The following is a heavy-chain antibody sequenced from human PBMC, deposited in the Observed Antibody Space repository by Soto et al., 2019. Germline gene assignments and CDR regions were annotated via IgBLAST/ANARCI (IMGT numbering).Heavy chain of an antibody. Sequence: QATLKQSGPVLVKPTATLTLTCTVSGFSLNNDKMGVSWIRQPPGKALEWLAHIFSGDEKSYTASLRSRLTISRDTSKSQVVLTMTNMDPVDTGTYYCARLMTGTVGPWGPGTLVTVTS. D-gene: IGHD1-1*01. CDR1: GFSLNNDKMG. CDR3: ARLMTGTVGP. J-gene: IGHJ4*02. V-gene: IGHV2-26*01. CDR2: IFSGDEK.